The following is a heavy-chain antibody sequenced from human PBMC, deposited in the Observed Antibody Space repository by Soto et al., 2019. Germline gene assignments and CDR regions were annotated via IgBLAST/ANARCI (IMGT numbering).Heavy chain of an antibody. D-gene: IGHD3-3*01. CDR3: ARGLDLWSGYYSGWFDP. CDR1: GGSFCGYD. J-gene: IGHJ5*02. V-gene: IGHV4-34*01. CDR2: INHSGST. Sequence: PSGTLSLTCAVYGGSFCGYDWSWIRQPPGKGLEWIGEINHSGSTNYNPSLKSRVTISVDTSKNQFSLKLSSVTAADTAVYYCARGLDLWSGYYSGWFDPWGQGTLVTAPQ.